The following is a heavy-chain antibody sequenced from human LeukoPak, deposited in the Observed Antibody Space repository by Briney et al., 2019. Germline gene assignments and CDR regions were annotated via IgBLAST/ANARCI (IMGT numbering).Heavy chain of an antibody. J-gene: IGHJ6*04. Sequence: GGSLRLSCAASGFTFSSYWMSWVRQAPGKGLEWVANIKQDGGEKYYVDSVKGRFTISRDNAKTSLYLQMNSLKTEDTAVYYCARSYGSGSYYNPGDVWGKGTTVTVSS. D-gene: IGHD3-10*01. V-gene: IGHV3-7*03. CDR1: GFTFSSYW. CDR2: IKQDGGEK. CDR3: ARSYGSGSYYNPGDV.